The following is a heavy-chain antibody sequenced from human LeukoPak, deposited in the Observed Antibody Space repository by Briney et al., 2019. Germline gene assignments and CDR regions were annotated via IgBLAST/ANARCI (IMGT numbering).Heavy chain of an antibody. CDR2: ISTSGGGT. Sequence: PGGSLRLSCAASGFTFSTYAMSWVRQPPGKGLEWVSSISTSGGGTYYADSVKGRFTISRDNSKNTLHLQMNSLRAEDTAVYFCATYYYDGSAYFDSWGQGTLVTVSS. V-gene: IGHV3-23*01. CDR1: GFTFSTYA. J-gene: IGHJ4*02. CDR3: ATYYYDGSAYFDS. D-gene: IGHD3-22*01.